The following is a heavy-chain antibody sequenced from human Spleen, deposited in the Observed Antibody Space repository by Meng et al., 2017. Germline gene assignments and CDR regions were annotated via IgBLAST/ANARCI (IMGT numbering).Heavy chain of an antibody. D-gene: IGHD5-12*01. CDR1: DDSISSGGYS. V-gene: IGHV4-30-2*01. CDR2: IFHSGST. CDR3: ARGGYSGYDPLDY. Sequence: QLQLQESGSGLVKPSQTLSLTCAVSDDSISSGGYSWSWIRQPPGKGLEWIGYIFHSGSTYYNPSLKSRATISVDRSKNQFSLKLRSVTAADTAVYYCARGGYSGYDPLDYWGQGTLVTVSS. J-gene: IGHJ4*02.